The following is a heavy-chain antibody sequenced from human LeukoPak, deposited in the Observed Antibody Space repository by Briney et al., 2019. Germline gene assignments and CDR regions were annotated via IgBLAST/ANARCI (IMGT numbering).Heavy chain of an antibody. CDR3: ARGGIGMATIAYFQH. Sequence: TSQTLSLTCTVSGGSISSGSYYWSWIRQPAGKGLEWIGRIYTSGSTNYNPSLKSRVTISVDTSRNQFSLKLSSVTAADTAVYYCARGGIGMATIAYFQHWGQGTLVTVSS. CDR1: GGSISSGSYY. D-gene: IGHD5-24*01. V-gene: IGHV4-61*02. J-gene: IGHJ1*01. CDR2: IYTSGST.